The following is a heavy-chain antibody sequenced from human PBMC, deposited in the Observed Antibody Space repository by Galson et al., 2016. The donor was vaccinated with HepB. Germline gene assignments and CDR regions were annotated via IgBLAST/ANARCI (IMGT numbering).Heavy chain of an antibody. CDR3: ASEIIASCGGDGLDY. D-gene: IGHD2-21*02. J-gene: IGHJ4*02. Sequence: SLRLSCAASGFTFSSYALSWVRQAPGKGLEWVSVISGSGGSRYYADSVKGRFTISRDNSKNTMHLQMKSLRAEDTAVYYCASEIIASCGGDGLDYWGQGTLVTVSS. CDR1: GFTFSSYA. CDR2: ISGSGGSR. V-gene: IGHV3-23*01.